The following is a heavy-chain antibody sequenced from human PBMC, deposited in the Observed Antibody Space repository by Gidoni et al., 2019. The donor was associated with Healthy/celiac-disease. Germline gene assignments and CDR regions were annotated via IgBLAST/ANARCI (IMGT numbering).Heavy chain of an antibody. J-gene: IGHJ4*02. CDR2: MNPNSGNT. CDR1: GYTFTSYD. CDR3: TRLLKRGWLRSPHFDY. Sequence: QAQLVQSGAEVKKPGASVNVSCKASGYTFTSYDLNWVRQATGQGLEWMGWMNPNSGNTGYAQKFQGRVTMTRNTSISTAYMELSSLRSEDTAVYYCTRLLKRGWLRSPHFDYWGQGTLVTVSS. V-gene: IGHV1-8*01. D-gene: IGHD5-12*01.